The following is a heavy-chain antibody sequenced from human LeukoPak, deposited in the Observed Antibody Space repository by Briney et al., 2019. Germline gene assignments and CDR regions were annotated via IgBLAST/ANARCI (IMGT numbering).Heavy chain of an antibody. D-gene: IGHD2-21*02. V-gene: IGHV3-30*18. Sequence: GRSLRLSCAASGFSFSRYGMHWVRQARGKGLEWVSFISYDGTNEDYADSVKGRFTISRDNSKNTLYLQMNSLRAEDTALYYCAKQDCGGDCYPVNWGQGTLVTVSP. CDR1: GFSFSRYG. CDR2: ISYDGTNE. CDR3: AKQDCGGDCYPVN. J-gene: IGHJ4*02.